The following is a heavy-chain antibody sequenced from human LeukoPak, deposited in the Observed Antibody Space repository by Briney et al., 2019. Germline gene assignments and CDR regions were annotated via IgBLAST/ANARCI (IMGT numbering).Heavy chain of an antibody. CDR1: GGSISSYY. Sequence: PSETLSLTCTVSGGSISSYYWSWIRQPPGKGLEWIGYIYYSGXTXXXPSXKXRVTISVDTSKNQFSLKLSSVTAADTAVYYCAXLGPLTGPTPIDYWGQGTLVTVSS. J-gene: IGHJ4*02. CDR3: AXLGPLTGPTPIDY. CDR2: IYYSGXT. D-gene: IGHD1-1*01. V-gene: IGHV4-59*08.